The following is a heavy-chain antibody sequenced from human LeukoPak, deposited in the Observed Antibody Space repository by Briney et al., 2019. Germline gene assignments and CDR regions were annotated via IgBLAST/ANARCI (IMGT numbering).Heavy chain of an antibody. CDR3: AKDDRHSSGWYGKGVY. V-gene: IGHV3-23*01. CDR1: GFTFSRHA. CDR2: IRGSGGST. D-gene: IGHD6-19*01. J-gene: IGHJ4*02. Sequence: GGALRLSCAASGFTFSRHAMSWVRQAPGKGLEWGSSIRGSGGSTYYADSVKGRFTISRDNSKNTLYLQMNSLRAEDTAVYYCAKDDRHSSGWYGKGVYWGQGTLVTVSS.